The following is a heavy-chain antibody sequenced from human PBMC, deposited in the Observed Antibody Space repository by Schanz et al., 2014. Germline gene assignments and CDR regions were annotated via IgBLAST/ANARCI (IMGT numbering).Heavy chain of an antibody. D-gene: IGHD2-21*02. CDR2: ISSSSSYT. CDR1: GFTFSDYY. CDR3: ARPSDSSWYMDV. Sequence: VQLVESGGGLVKPGGSLRLSCAASGFTFSDYYMSWIRQAPGKGLEWVSYISSSSSYTNYADSVKGRFTISRDNAKNSLYLQMNSLRVEDTAVYYCARPSDSSWYMDVWGKGTTVTVSS. J-gene: IGHJ6*03. V-gene: IGHV3-11*05.